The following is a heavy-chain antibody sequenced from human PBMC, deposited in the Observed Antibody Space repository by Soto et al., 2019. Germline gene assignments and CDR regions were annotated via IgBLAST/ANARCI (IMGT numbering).Heavy chain of an antibody. CDR3: ARQVATYYYYGMDV. CDR1: GGSISSGDYY. CDR2: IYYSGST. J-gene: IGHJ6*02. D-gene: IGHD5-12*01. Sequence: PSETLSLTCTVSGGSISSGDYYWSWIRQPPGKGLEWIGYIYYSGSTYYNPSLKSRVTISVDTSKNQFSLKLSSVTAADTAVYYCARQVATYYYYGMDVWGQGTTVTVSS. V-gene: IGHV4-30-4*01.